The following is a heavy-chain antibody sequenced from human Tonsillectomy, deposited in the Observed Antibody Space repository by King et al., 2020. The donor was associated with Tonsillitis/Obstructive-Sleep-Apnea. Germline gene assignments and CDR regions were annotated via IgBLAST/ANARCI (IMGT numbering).Heavy chain of an antibody. CDR2: IYYSGST. V-gene: IGHV4-59*01. CDR1: GGSISSYY. Sequence: VQLPESGPGLVKPSETLSLTCTVSGGSISSYYWSWIRQPPGKGLEWIGYIYYSGSTNYNPSLKSRVTISVDTSKNQFSLKLSSVTAADTAVYYCAGRAPSRDTIFGVVTASYFDYWGQGTLVTVSS. D-gene: IGHD3-3*01. CDR3: AGRAPSRDTIFGVVTASYFDY. J-gene: IGHJ4*02.